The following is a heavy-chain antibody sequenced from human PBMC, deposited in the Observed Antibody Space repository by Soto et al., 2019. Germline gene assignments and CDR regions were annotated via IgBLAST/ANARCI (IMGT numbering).Heavy chain of an antibody. D-gene: IGHD3-16*01. CDR2: TYYRSKWYN. Sequence: PSQTLSLTCAISGDSVSSNSAAWNWIRQSPSRGLEWLGRTYYRSKWYNDYAVSVKSRITINPDTSKNQFSLQLNSVTPEDTAVYYCARDQYDYVWGSYSGWFDPWGQGTLVTAPQ. J-gene: IGHJ5*02. V-gene: IGHV6-1*01. CDR1: GDSVSSNSAA. CDR3: ARDQYDYVWGSYSGWFDP.